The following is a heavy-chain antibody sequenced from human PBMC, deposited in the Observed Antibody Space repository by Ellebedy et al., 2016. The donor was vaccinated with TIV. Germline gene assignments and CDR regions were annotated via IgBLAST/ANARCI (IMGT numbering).Heavy chain of an antibody. CDR3: AQGKIYFSSFAQ. V-gene: IGHV3-74*01. CDR2: INGDGGFT. Sequence: GESLKISCAASGFTFSRHWMHWIRQAPGKGLVWLSRINGDGGFTSHADSVKGRFTISSDNSKNTLYLQMNSVRVEDTAIYYCAQGKIYFSSFAQWGQGTLVTVSS. D-gene: IGHD2/OR15-2a*01. CDR1: GFTFSRHW. J-gene: IGHJ4*02.